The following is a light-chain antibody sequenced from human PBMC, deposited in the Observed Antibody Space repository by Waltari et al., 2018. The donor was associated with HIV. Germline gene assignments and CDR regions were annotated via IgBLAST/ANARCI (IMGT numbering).Light chain of an antibody. Sequence: DIVLTQSPDSLAVSLGERATINCKASQSVLYNSNSKNYLSWYQQRPGQPPKLLIYWASTRESGVPDRFSGSASGTDFTLTISGLQAEDVAVYYCHQYYTTPWAFGKGTKVEIK. V-gene: IGKV4-1*01. CDR2: WAS. J-gene: IGKJ1*01. CDR3: HQYYTTPWA. CDR1: QSVLYNSNSKNY.